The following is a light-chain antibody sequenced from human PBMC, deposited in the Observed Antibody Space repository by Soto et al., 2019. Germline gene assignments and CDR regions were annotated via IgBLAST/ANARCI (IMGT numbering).Light chain of an antibody. V-gene: IGKV3-15*01. J-gene: IGKJ4*01. CDR2: RAS. CDR3: QQHNKGPRFT. CDR1: QSINSN. Sequence: IVMTQSPATLSVSPGDRATLSCRASQSINSNLAWYQQKPGQAPRLLMFRASIRATGVPARFSGSGSGTEFNITLSSLQSDDAAIFYCQQHNKGPRFTFGGGTKVEIK.